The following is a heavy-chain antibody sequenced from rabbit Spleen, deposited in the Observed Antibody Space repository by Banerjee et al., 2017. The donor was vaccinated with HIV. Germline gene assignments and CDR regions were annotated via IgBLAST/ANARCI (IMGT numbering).Heavy chain of an antibody. J-gene: IGHJ3*01. D-gene: IGHD6-1*01. V-gene: IGHV1S45*01. Sequence: QEQLEESGGDLVKPEGSLTLTCTASGFSFSSSYWICWVRQAPGKGLEWIACIYAGSSGSPEYANWAKGRFTISKPSSTTVTLQMTSLTAADTATYFCARDSFYVGYGAGTFTRLGLWGPGTLVTVS. CDR3: ARDSFYVGYGAGTFTRLGL. CDR1: GFSFSSSYW. CDR2: IYAGSSGSP.